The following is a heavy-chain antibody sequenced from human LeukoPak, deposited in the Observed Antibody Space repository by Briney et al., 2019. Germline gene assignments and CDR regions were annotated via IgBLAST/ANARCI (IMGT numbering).Heavy chain of an antibody. Sequence: PSETLSLTCAVYGGSFSGYYWSWIRQPPGKGLEWIGEINHSGSTNYSPSLKSRVTISVDTSKNQFSLKLSSVTAADTAVYYCARHPRGITFGGVIVSFDYWGQGTLVTVSS. CDR1: GGSFSGYY. CDR3: ARHPRGITFGGVIVSFDY. CDR2: INHSGST. J-gene: IGHJ4*02. V-gene: IGHV4-34*01. D-gene: IGHD3-16*02.